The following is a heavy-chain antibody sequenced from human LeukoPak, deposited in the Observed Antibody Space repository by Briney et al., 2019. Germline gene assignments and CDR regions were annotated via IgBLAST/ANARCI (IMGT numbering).Heavy chain of an antibody. CDR1: GFTFDDYA. D-gene: IGHD6-19*01. J-gene: IGHJ5*02. Sequence: PGGSLGLSCAASGFTFDDYAMHWVRQAPGKALEWVSGISWNSGSIGYADSVKGRFTISRDNAKNSLYLQMNSLRAEDTALYYCAKGGYSSGWTGWFDPWGQGTLVTVSS. CDR2: ISWNSGSI. CDR3: AKGGYSSGWTGWFDP. V-gene: IGHV3-9*01.